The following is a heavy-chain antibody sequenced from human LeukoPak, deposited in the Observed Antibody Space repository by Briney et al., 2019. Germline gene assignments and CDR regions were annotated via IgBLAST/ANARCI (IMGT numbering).Heavy chain of an antibody. V-gene: IGHV3-23*01. J-gene: IGHJ4*02. CDR2: ISSSGVST. CDR3: VRGDLRLPRSTPDC. Sequence: GGSLRLSCAASGFTFNNYAMNWVRQAPGKGLEWVSSISSSGVSTYYADSVKGRFTISRDNSKNTLYLQMNSLRGEDTAVYYCVRGDLRLPRSTPDCWGQGTLVTVSS. CDR1: GFTFNNYA. D-gene: IGHD5/OR15-5a*01.